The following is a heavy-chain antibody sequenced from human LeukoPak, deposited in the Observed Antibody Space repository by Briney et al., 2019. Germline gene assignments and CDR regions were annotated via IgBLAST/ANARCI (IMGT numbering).Heavy chain of an antibody. V-gene: IGHV3-48*01. Sequence: GRSLRLSCAASGFTFSSYGMHWVRQAPGEGLEWVSYISSGGSTIYYADSVRGRFTSSRDKAKNSLYLQTNSLRAEDTAVYYCARVRDGSQDYWGQGTLVTVSS. J-gene: IGHJ4*02. CDR2: ISSGGSTI. CDR3: ARVRDGSQDY. D-gene: IGHD5-24*01. CDR1: GFTFSSYG.